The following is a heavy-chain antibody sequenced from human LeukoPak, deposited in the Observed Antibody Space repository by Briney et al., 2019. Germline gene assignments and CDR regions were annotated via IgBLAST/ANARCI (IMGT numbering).Heavy chain of an antibody. D-gene: IGHD5-12*01. CDR3: ARGAGYGGYGYYFDY. CDR1: GFTFDDYG. J-gene: IGHJ4*02. Sequence: GGSLRLSCAASGFTFDDYGMSWVRQAPGKGLEWVSGINWNGGSTGYADSVKGRFTISRNNAKNSLYLQMNSLRAEDTALYYCARGAGYGGYGYYFDYWGQGTLVTVSS. CDR2: INWNGGST. V-gene: IGHV3-20*04.